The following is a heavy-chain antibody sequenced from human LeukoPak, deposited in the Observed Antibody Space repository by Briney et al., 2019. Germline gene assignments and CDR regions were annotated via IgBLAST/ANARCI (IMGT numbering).Heavy chain of an antibody. CDR2: IYSTPTT. V-gene: IGHV4-30-2*05. Sequence: YIYSTPTTNYNPSLNTRVTISVDTSNNQFSLKLSSVTAANTAVYYCARGPNYVWGSYRYFDYWGQGILVTVSS. CDR3: ARGPNYVWGSYRYFDY. D-gene: IGHD3-16*02. J-gene: IGHJ4*02.